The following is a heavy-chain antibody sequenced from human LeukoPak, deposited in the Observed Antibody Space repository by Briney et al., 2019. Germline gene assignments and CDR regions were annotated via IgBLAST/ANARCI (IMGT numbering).Heavy chain of an antibody. CDR1: GFTFSSYE. CDR3: ARGPYSIRSFDRPGGLAFDI. J-gene: IGHJ3*02. CDR2: ISSSGSTI. Sequence: GGSLRLSCAASGFTFSSYEMNWVRQAPGKGLEWVSYISSSGSTIYYADSVKGRFTISRDNAKNSLYLQMNSLRAEDTAVYYCARGPYSIRSFDRPGGLAFDIWGQGTMVTVSS. V-gene: IGHV3-48*03. D-gene: IGHD3-9*01.